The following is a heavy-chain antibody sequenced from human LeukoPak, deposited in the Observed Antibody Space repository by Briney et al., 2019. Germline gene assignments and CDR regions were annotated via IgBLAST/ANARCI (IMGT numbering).Heavy chain of an antibody. D-gene: IGHD3-9*01. CDR2: ISGSGGST. CDR3: AKVLTGPFDY. V-gene: IGHV3-23*01. J-gene: IGHJ4*02. Sequence: PGRSLRLSCTASGFTFGDYAMSWVRQAPGKGLEWVSAISGSGGSTYYADSVKGRFTISRDNSKNTLYLQMNSLRAEDTAVYYCAKVLTGPFDYWGQGTLVTVSS. CDR1: GFTFGDYA.